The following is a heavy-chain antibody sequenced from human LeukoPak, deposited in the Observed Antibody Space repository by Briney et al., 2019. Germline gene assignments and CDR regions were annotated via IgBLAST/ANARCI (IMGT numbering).Heavy chain of an antibody. CDR2: INPNSGGT. V-gene: IGHV1-2*02. CDR1: GYTFTGYY. D-gene: IGHD3-22*01. J-gene: IGHJ4*02. CDR3: ARDLKVVVAYY. Sequence: ASVKVSCRASGYTFTGYYMHWVRQAPGQGLEWMGWINPNSGGTNYAQKFQGRVTMTRDTSISTAYMELSRLGSDDTAVYYCARDLKVVVAYYWGQGTLVTVSS.